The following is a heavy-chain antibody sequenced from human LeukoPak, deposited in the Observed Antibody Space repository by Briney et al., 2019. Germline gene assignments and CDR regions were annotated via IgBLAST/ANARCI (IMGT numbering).Heavy chain of an antibody. CDR1: GYSISSGYY. CDR3: ARERKWFDP. J-gene: IGHJ5*02. Sequence: SETLSLTCTVSGYSISSGYYWGWIRQPPGKGLEWIGNFYHSGSPNYNPSLKSRVTISVDTSKNQFSLKLSSVTAADTAVYYCARERKWFDPWGQGTLVTVSS. V-gene: IGHV4-38-2*02. CDR2: FYHSGSP.